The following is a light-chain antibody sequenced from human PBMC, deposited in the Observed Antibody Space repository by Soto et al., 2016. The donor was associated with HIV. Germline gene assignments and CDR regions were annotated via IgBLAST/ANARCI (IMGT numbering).Light chain of an antibody. CDR2: KDT. V-gene: IGLV3-25*03. J-gene: IGLJ2*01. Sequence: SYELTQPPSVSVSPGQTARITCSGDALPKQYVYWYQQKSGQVPVLVIYKDTKRTSGISGRFSGSSSGTTATLTISAVQAEDEADYYCQSSDSSGTYNVVFGGGTKLTV. CDR3: QSSDSSGTYNVV. CDR1: ALPKQY.